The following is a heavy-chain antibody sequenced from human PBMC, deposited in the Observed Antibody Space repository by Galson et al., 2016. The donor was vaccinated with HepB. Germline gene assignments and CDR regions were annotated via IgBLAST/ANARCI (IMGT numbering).Heavy chain of an antibody. V-gene: IGHV4-31*11. CDR1: GTSIKNSVYY. CDR2: VAYSGRT. Sequence: TLSLTCAVSGTSIKNSVYYWGWIRQIPGKGLEWIGYVAYSGRTFYNPSLQSRVSISVDTSDRQFSVNLRSVTAADTAVYYCARAFITLGGYGYNAFETWGQGTLVTVSS. D-gene: IGHD3-16*01. CDR3: ARAFITLGGYGYNAFET. J-gene: IGHJ3*02.